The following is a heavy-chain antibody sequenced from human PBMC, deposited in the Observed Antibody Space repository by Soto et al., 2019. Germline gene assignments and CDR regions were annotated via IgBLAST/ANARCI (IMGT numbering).Heavy chain of an antibody. D-gene: IGHD6-25*01. CDR3: ARGRRAEKVEP. V-gene: IGHV4-30-4*01. CDR1: GGSISSSGDC. J-gene: IGHJ5*02. Sequence: QVQLQESGPGLVEPSQTLSLTCTVSGGSISSSGDCWSWIRQSPGKGLEWVGHIYNLRSTYSNPSLRSRATLSVDTSQDQCPLKLSSVAATDTAVYYCARGRRAEKVEPWGQGTLVTVSS. CDR2: IYNLRST.